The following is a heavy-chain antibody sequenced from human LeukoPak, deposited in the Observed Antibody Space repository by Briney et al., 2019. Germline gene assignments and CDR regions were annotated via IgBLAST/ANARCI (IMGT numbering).Heavy chain of an antibody. Sequence: SVKVSCKASGGTFSSYAISWVRQAPGQGLEWMGRIIPIFGTANYAQKFQGRVTITTDESTSTAYMELSSLRSEDTAVYYCARDLHEGYGFWFDPWGQGTLVTVSS. CDR2: IIPIFGTA. CDR3: ARDLHEGYGFWFDP. J-gene: IGHJ5*02. V-gene: IGHV1-69*05. D-gene: IGHD4-17*01. CDR1: GGTFSSYA.